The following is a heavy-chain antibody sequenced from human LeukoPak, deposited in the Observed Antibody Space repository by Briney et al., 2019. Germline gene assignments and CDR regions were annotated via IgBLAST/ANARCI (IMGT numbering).Heavy chain of an antibody. CDR3: ARDWRDSSGYGAFDI. V-gene: IGHV3-33*07. D-gene: IGHD3-22*01. J-gene: IGHJ3*02. Sequence: PGGSLRLSCAVSGFTFNRYWMSWVRQAPGKGLEWVAVIWYDGSNKYYADSVKGRFTISRDNSKNTLYLQMNSLRAEDTAVYYCARDWRDSSGYGAFDIWGQGTMVTVSS. CDR1: GFTFNRYW. CDR2: IWYDGSNK.